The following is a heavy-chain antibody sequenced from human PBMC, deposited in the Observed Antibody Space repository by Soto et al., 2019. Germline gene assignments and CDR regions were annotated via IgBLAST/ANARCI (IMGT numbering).Heavy chain of an antibody. CDR1: GYTFTSHG. J-gene: IGHJ4*02. D-gene: IGHD2-15*01. CDR3: ARSCPGSSCYFID. Sequence: VKVSCKASGYTFTSHGISWVRQAPRQGPEWMGWIGTYNGNTNYAQKFQDRVTMTTDTSTSTAYMELRSLRSDDTAVYYCARSCPGSSCYFIDWGQGTPVTVAS. CDR2: IGTYNGNT. V-gene: IGHV1-18*01.